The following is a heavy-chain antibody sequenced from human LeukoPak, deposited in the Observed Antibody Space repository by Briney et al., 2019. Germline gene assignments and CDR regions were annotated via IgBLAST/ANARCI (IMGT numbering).Heavy chain of an antibody. Sequence: GGSLRLSCAASGFTFSSNYMSWVGQAPGRGVEGVSVIYSGGSTYNADSVKGRFTISRDNSKNTLYLQRNSLRAEDTAVYYCARIEYGSSFYFDYWGQGTLVTVST. CDR3: ARIEYGSSFYFDY. CDR1: GFTFSSNY. J-gene: IGHJ4*02. V-gene: IGHV3-66*02. D-gene: IGHD6-6*01. CDR2: IYSGGST.